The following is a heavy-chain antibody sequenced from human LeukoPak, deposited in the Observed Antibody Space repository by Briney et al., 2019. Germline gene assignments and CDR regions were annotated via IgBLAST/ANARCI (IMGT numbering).Heavy chain of an antibody. CDR3: ASEGSPYGGNLPDAFDI. V-gene: IGHV4-39*01. J-gene: IGHJ3*02. CDR1: GGSISSSSYY. Sequence: PSETLSLTCTVSGGSISSSSYYWGWIRQPPGKGLEWIGSIYYSGSTYYNPSLKGRVTISVDTSKNQFSLKLSSVTAADTAVYYCASEGSPYGGNLPDAFDIWGQGTMVTVSS. CDR2: IYYSGST. D-gene: IGHD4-23*01.